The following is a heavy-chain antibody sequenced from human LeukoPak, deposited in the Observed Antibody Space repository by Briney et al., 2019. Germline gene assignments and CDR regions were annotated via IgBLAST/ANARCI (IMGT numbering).Heavy chain of an antibody. D-gene: IGHD1-26*01. CDR3: ARGPRGGSYYIYYYYGMDV. Sequence: GGSLRLSCAASEFSFSAYAMNWVRQAPGKGLEWISYISRSSTTMYYADSVEGRFTISRDNAKNSLYLQMNSLRDEDTAVYYCARGPRGGSYYIYYYYGMDVWGQGTTVTVSS. V-gene: IGHV3-48*02. CDR2: ISRSSTTM. CDR1: EFSFSAYA. J-gene: IGHJ6*02.